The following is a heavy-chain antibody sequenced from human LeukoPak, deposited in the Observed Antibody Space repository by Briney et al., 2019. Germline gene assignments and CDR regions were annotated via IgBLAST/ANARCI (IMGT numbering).Heavy chain of an antibody. V-gene: IGHV5-51*01. D-gene: IGHD4-11*01. CDR3: ARQAQQYFAFDI. J-gene: IGHJ3*02. Sequence: GESLTISCKGSGYSFTNYWIGWVRQMPGKGLEWMGIVYPGDSNTKYSPSFQGQVTISADKSSNTAYLQWSSLKASDTAMYYCARQAQQYFAFDIWGQGTMVTVSS. CDR2: VYPGDSNT. CDR1: GYSFTNYW.